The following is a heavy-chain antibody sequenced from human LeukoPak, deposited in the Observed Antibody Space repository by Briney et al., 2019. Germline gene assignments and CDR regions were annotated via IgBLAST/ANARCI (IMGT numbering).Heavy chain of an antibody. CDR3: ARQISYASAWPTT. CDR1: GGSISSHY. J-gene: IGHJ3*01. CDR2: IHYSGST. V-gene: IGHV4-59*08. Sequence: PSETLSLTCTVSGGSISSHYWSWIRQPPGKGLEWIGYIHYSGSTAYNPSLKSRVTISLDTSKDQYSLKLTSVTAADTAVYYCARQISYASAWPTTWGQGTMVTVSS. D-gene: IGHD6-19*01.